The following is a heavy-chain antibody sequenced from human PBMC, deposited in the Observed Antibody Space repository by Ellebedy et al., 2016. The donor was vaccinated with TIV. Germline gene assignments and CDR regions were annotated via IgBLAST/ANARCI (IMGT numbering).Heavy chain of an antibody. J-gene: IGHJ4*02. CDR2: IIPIFGTA. CDR1: GGTFSSYA. CDR3: ARGVVPAAISSPLDY. V-gene: IGHV1-69*13. Sequence: SVKVSXXASGGTFSSYAISWVRQAPGQGLEWMGGIIPIFGTANYAQKFQGRVTITADESTSTAYMELSSLRSEDTAVYYCARGVVPAAISSPLDYWGQGTLVTVSS. D-gene: IGHD2-2*02.